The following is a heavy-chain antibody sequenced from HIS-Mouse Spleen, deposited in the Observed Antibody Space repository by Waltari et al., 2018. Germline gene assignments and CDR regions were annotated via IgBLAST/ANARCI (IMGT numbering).Heavy chain of an antibody. V-gene: IGHV1-8*01. Sequence: QVQLVQSGAEVEKPGASVKVYGKSSGYTFASYDHNLVGPAPGQGLEWMGWMNPSSGNTGYAQKFQGRVTMTRNTSISTAYMELSSLRSEDTAVYYCARGLSNSSSWYIPFQHWGQGTLVTVSS. CDR3: ARGLSNSSSWYIPFQH. D-gene: IGHD6-13*01. CDR1: GYTFASYD. CDR2: MNPSSGNT. J-gene: IGHJ1*01.